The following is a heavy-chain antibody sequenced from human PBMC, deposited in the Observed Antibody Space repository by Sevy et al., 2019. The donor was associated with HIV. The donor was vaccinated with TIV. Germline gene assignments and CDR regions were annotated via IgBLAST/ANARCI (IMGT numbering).Heavy chain of an antibody. J-gene: IGHJ4*02. D-gene: IGHD4-17*01. CDR1: GFSFSSYA. Sequence: GGSLRLSCAASGFSFSSYAMSWVRQTPGKGLQWVSVISGSGGSTYYADSVKGRFTIFRDNSRNTVYLQMNSLRAEDTAVYYCARDWDDYGDYDYWGQGTLVTVSS. CDR3: ARDWDDYGDYDY. V-gene: IGHV3-23*01. CDR2: ISGSGGST.